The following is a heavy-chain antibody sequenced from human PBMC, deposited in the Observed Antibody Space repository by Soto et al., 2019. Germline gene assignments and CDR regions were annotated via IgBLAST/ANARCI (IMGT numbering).Heavy chain of an antibody. V-gene: IGHV4-39*01. D-gene: IGHD4-17*01. Sequence: SETLSLTCTVSVGSISSSSYYWGWIRQPPGKGLEWIGSIYYSGSTYYNPSLKSRVTISVDTSKNQFSLKLSSVTAADTAVYYCARRGEHFDYWGQGTLVTVSS. J-gene: IGHJ4*02. CDR2: IYYSGST. CDR3: ARRGEHFDY. CDR1: VGSISSSSYY.